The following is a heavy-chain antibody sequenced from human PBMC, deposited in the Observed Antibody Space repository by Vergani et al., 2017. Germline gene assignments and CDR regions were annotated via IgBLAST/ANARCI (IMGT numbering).Heavy chain of an antibody. D-gene: IGHD4/OR15-4a*01. CDR1: GGSISSYY. J-gene: IGHJ4*02. Sequence: QVQLQESGPGLVKPSETLSLTCTVSGGSISSYYWSWIRQPPGKGLEWIGYIYYSGSTNYNTSLKSRVTISVDTSKNQFSLKLSSVTAADTAVYYCARLGAAVDYWGQGTLVTVSS. V-gene: IGHV4-59*01. CDR3: ARLGAAVDY. CDR2: IYYSGST.